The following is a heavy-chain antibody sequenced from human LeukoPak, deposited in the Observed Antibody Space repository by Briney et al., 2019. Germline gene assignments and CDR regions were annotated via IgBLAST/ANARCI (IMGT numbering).Heavy chain of an antibody. CDR2: IYPGDSDT. CDR1: GYSFTNYW. CDR3: ARALRGHSGYDGGFDY. J-gene: IGHJ4*02. V-gene: IGHV5-51*01. Sequence: GESLKISCKGSGYSFTNYWIGWVRQMPGKGLEWMGIIYPGDSDTRYSPSFQGQVTISADKSISTAYLQWSSLKASDTAMYYCARALRGHSGYDGGFDYWGQGTLVTVSS. D-gene: IGHD5-12*01.